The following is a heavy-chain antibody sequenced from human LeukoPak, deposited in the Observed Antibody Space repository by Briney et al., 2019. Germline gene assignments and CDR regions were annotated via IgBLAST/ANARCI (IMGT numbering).Heavy chain of an antibody. V-gene: IGHV3-7*01. CDR3: ARDARYGGNPDYYYYYGMDV. J-gene: IGHJ6*02. Sequence: HPGGSLRLSCAASGFTFSSYWMSWVRQAPGKGLEWVANIKQDGSEKYYVDSVKGRFTISRDNAKNSLCLQMNSLRAEDTAVYYCARDARYGGNPDYYYYYGMDVWGQGTTVTVSS. CDR1: GFTFSSYW. CDR2: IKQDGSEK. D-gene: IGHD4-23*01.